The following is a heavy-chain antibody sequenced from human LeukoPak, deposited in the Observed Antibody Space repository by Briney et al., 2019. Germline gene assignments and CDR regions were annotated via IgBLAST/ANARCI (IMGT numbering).Heavy chain of an antibody. CDR1: GGSISSYY. CDR3: ASLILIAAGSDF. V-gene: IGHV4-59*08. J-gene: IGHJ4*02. D-gene: IGHD6-13*01. CDR2: IFYTGST. Sequence: SETLSLICTVSGGSISSYYWSWIRQPPGKGLEWIGYIFYTGSTNYDPSLKSRLTISLDTSKNQFSLKLSSVTAADTAVYYCASLILIAAGSDFWGQRNLVTVSS.